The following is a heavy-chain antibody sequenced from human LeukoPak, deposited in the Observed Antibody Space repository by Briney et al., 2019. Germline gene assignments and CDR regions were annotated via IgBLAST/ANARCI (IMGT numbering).Heavy chain of an antibody. Sequence: SSETLSLTCTVSGGSISRSSYYWGWIRQPPGKGLEWIGSIYYSGSTYYNPSLKSRVTISVDTSKNQFSLKLSSVTAADTAVYYCARRDYDFWSHDYWGQGTLVTVSS. D-gene: IGHD3-3*01. CDR3: ARRDYDFWSHDY. CDR1: GGSISRSSYY. J-gene: IGHJ4*02. V-gene: IGHV4-39*01. CDR2: IYYSGST.